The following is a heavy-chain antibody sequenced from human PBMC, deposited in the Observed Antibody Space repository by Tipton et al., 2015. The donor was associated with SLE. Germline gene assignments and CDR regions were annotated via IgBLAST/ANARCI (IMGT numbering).Heavy chain of an antibody. D-gene: IGHD3-3*01. CDR3: ARGAALLRFLEWLFRDYFDY. CDR1: GGSISSYH. Sequence: TLSLTCTVSGGSISSYHWSWIRQPPGKGLEWIGYIYYSGSTNYNPSLKSRVTISVDTSKNQFSLKLSSVTAADTAVYYCARGAALLRFLEWLFRDYFDYWGQGTLVTVSS. J-gene: IGHJ4*02. V-gene: IGHV4-59*12. CDR2: IYYSGST.